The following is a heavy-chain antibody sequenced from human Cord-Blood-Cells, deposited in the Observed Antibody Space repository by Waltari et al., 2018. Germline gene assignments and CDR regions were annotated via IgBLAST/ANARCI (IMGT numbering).Heavy chain of an antibody. J-gene: IGHJ3*02. CDR2: INPNSGGT. Sequence: QVQLVQSGAEVKKPGASVKVSCKASGYTFTGYYMPWVRQAPGQGLEWMGWINPNSGGTNYGQKFQGWVTMTRDTSISTAYMELSRLRSDDTAVYYCARDRNRAFWSGYYAFDIWGQGTMVTVSS. V-gene: IGHV1-2*04. D-gene: IGHD3-3*01. CDR1: GYTFTGYY. CDR3: ARDRNRAFWSGYYAFDI.